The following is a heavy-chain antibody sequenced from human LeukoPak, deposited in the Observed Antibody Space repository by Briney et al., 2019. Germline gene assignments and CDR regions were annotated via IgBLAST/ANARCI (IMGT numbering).Heavy chain of an antibody. J-gene: IGHJ4*02. CDR1: GYTLSDYY. D-gene: IGHD6-6*01. V-gene: IGHV1-2*02. Sequence: ASVTVSCKASGYTLSDYYLHWVRQAPGQGLEWMGWINPNSGGTNYSQKFQGSVTMTRDTSISTAYMEVSRLRSDDTAVYYCAREGIEYSCSSSFDYWGQGSLVTVSS. CDR3: AREGIEYSCSSSFDY. CDR2: INPNSGGT.